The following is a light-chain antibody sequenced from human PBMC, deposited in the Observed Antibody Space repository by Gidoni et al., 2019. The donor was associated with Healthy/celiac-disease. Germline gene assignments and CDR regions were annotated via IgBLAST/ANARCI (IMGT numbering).Light chain of an antibody. Sequence: IQMTQSPASLSASVGDRVTITCRASQSISSYLNWYQQKPGKAPELLIYAASSLQSGVPSRFSGSGSGTDFTLTISSLQPEDFATYYCQQSYSTPRTFGQGTKLEIK. V-gene: IGKV1-39*01. J-gene: IGKJ2*01. CDR1: QSISSY. CDR2: AAS. CDR3: QQSYSTPRT.